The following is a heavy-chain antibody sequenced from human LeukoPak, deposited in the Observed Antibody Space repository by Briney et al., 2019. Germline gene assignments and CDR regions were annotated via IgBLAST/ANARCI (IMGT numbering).Heavy chain of an antibody. Sequence: SQTLSLTCTVSGGSISSGDYYWSWIRQPPGKGLEWIGYIYYSGSTYYNPSLKSRVTISVDTSKNQFSLKLSSVTAADTAVYYCATKGGVVGATDFDYWGQGTLVTVSS. J-gene: IGHJ4*02. CDR3: ATKGGVVGATDFDY. CDR2: IYYSGST. V-gene: IGHV4-30-4*08. CDR1: GGSISSGDYY. D-gene: IGHD1-26*01.